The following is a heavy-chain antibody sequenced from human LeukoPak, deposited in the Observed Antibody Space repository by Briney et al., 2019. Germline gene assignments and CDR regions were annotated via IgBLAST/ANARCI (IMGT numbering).Heavy chain of an antibody. CDR1: GFTFSGSA. Sequence: GGSLRLSCAASGFTFSGSAMHWVRQASGKGLEWVGRIRSKANSYATAYAASVKGRFTISRDDSKNTAYLQMNSLKAEDTAVYYCTTSIAVAGGRDYFDYWGQGTLVTVSS. CDR2: IRSKANSYAT. D-gene: IGHD6-19*01. J-gene: IGHJ4*02. V-gene: IGHV3-73*01. CDR3: TTSIAVAGGRDYFDY.